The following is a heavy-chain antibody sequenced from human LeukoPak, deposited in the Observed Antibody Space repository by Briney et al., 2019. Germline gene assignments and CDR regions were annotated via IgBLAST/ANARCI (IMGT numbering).Heavy chain of an antibody. CDR2: IRYDGSNK. CDR1: GFTFSSYG. V-gene: IGHV3-30*02. Sequence: PGGSLRLSCAASGFTFSSYGMHWVRQAPGKGLEWVAFIRYDGSNKYYADSVKGRFTISRDNSKSTLYLQMNSLRAEDTAVYYCAKCERVPAAYYYYYYMDVWGKGTTVTVSS. D-gene: IGHD2-2*01. J-gene: IGHJ6*03. CDR3: AKCERVPAAYYYYYYMDV.